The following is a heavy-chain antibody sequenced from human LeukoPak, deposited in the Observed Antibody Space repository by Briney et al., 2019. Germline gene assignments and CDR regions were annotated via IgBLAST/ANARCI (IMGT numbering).Heavy chain of an antibody. CDR1: GYTFTSYD. CDR2: MNPNSGNT. V-gene: IGHV1-8*01. J-gene: IGHJ1*01. CDR3: AINDNSRRYFQY. Sequence: ASVKVSCKASGYTFTSYDINGVRQATGQGLEWMGWMNPNSGNTGYAQKFQGRVTMTRNTSISTADMELSSLISEDTAVYYCAINDNSRRYFQYWGQGTLVTVSS. D-gene: IGHD1-26*01.